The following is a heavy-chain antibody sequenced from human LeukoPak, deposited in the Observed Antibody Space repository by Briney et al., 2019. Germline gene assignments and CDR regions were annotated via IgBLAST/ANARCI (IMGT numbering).Heavy chain of an antibody. V-gene: IGHV4-59*01. J-gene: IGHJ4*02. CDR1: GGSISSYY. CDR3: ARSLTYYYGSGSYPALDY. D-gene: IGHD3-10*01. Sequence: SETLSLTCTVSGGSISSYYWSWIRQPPGKGLEWIGYIYYSGSTNYNPSLKSRVTISVDTSKNQFSLKLSSVTAADTAVYYCARSLTYYYGSGSYPALDYWDQGTLVTVSS. CDR2: IYYSGST.